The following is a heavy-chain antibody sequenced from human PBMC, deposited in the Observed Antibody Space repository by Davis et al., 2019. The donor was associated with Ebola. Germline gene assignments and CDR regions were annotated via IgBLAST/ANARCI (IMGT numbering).Heavy chain of an antibody. J-gene: IGHJ5*02. V-gene: IGHV3-23*01. CDR2: INGGGEAT. D-gene: IGHD1-1*01. Sequence: GESLKISCVASGFTFSSYDMSWVRQAPGRGPEWVSNINGGGEATYYADSVKGRFTISRDNFKNTLYLQMDSLRIEDTAQYYCAGDPNWESGSWGQGTLVSVSS. CDR1: GFTFSSYD. CDR3: AGDPNWESGS.